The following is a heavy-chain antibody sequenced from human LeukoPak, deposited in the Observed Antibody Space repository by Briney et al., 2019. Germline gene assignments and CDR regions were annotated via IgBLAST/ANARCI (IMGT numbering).Heavy chain of an antibody. CDR3: ARSDGKTKYDYGERGIDY. J-gene: IGHJ4*02. CDR2: INPNSGDT. Sequence: GASVKVSCKASGYTFTDYYIHWVRQAPGQGLEWMGWINPNSGDTFSAQKFQGRVTMARDTSITTAYMEVSRLRSGDTAVYYCARSDGKTKYDYGERGIDYWGQGSLVTVSS. CDR1: GYTFTDYY. V-gene: IGHV1-2*02. D-gene: IGHD4/OR15-4a*01.